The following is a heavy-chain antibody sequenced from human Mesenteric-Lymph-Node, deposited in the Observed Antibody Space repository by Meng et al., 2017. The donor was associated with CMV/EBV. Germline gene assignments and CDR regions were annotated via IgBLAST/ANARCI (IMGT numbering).Heavy chain of an antibody. CDR3: ARDRWRSSSSSGEDYYYGMDV. CDR2: IYHSGTT. Sequence: SETLSLTCTVSGYSISSGYYWGWIRQPPGKGLEWIGNIYHSGTTYYSPSLRSRVTISVDTSKNQFSLKLSSVTAADTALYYCARDRWRSSSSSGEDYYYGMDVWGQGTTVTVSS. J-gene: IGHJ6*02. D-gene: IGHD6-6*01. CDR1: GYSISSGYY. V-gene: IGHV4-38-2*02.